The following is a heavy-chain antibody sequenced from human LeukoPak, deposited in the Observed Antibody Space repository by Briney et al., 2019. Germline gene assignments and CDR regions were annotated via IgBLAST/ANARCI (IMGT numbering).Heavy chain of an antibody. CDR1: KFTFRHYG. CDR2: ISSDGSIK. D-gene: IGHD3-3*01. Sequence: GGSLRLSCTASKFTFRHYGMQWVRQAPGKGLEWVAVISSDGSIKVYADSVKGRFTLSRDNSINTVDLQMNSLRAEDAAVYYCVKEYHSRGFGAYFDYWGQGTLVTVSS. CDR3: VKEYHSRGFGAYFDY. J-gene: IGHJ4*02. V-gene: IGHV3-30*18.